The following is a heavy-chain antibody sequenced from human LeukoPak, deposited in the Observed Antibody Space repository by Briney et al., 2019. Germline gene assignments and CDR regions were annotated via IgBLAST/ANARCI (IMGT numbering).Heavy chain of an antibody. CDR1: GFTFSSYS. CDR3: ARAHLYCSGGSCYSDY. J-gene: IGHJ4*02. CDR2: ISSSSSYI. V-gene: IGHV3-21*01. Sequence: GGSLRLSCAAPGFTFSSYSMNWVRQAPGKGLEWVSSISSSSSYIYYADSVKGRFTISRDNAKNSLYLQMNSLRAEDTAVYYCARAHLYCSGGSCYSDYWGQGTLVTVSS. D-gene: IGHD2-15*01.